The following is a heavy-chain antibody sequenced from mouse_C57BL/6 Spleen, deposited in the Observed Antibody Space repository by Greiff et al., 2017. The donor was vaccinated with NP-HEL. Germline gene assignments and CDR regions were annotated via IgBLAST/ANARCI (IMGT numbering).Heavy chain of an antibody. Sequence: QVQLQQSGAELVRPGSSVKLSCKASGYTFTSYWMHWVKQRPIQGLEWIGNIDPSDSETHYNQKFKDKATLTVDKSSSTAYMQLSSLTSEDSAVYYCARSAAVAENFDVWGTGTTVTVSS. CDR1: GYTFTSYW. CDR3: ARSAAVAENFDV. CDR2: IDPSDSET. V-gene: IGHV1-52*01. D-gene: IGHD1-1*01. J-gene: IGHJ1*03.